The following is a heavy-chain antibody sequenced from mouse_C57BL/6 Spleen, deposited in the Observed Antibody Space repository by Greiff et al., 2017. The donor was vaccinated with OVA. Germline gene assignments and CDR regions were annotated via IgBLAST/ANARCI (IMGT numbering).Heavy chain of an antibody. Sequence: EVKVEESGGGLVQPGGSMKLSCVASGFTFSNYWMNWVRQSPEKGLEWVAQIRLKSDNYATHYAESVKGRFTISRDDSKSSVYLQMNNLRAEDTGIYYCTGQTGYGWVDYWGQGTTLTVSS. J-gene: IGHJ2*01. CDR1: GFTFSNYW. D-gene: IGHD4-1*01. CDR2: IRLKSDNYAT. CDR3: TGQTGYGWVDY. V-gene: IGHV6-3*01.